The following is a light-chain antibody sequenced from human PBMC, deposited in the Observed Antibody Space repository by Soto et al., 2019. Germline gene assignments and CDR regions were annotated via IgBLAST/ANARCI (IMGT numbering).Light chain of an antibody. CDR3: QSYDSSLSGDVV. CDR1: SSNIGAGYD. Sequence: QSALTQPPSVSGDPGQRVTISCTGSSSNIGAGYDVHWYQQLPGTAPKLLIYGNSNRPSGVPDRFSGSKSGTSASLAITGLQAEDEADYYCQSYDSSLSGDVVFGGGTKLTVL. CDR2: GNS. V-gene: IGLV1-40*01. J-gene: IGLJ2*01.